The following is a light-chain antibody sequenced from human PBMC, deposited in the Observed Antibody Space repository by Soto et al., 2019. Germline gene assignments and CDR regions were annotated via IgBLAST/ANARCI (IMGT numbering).Light chain of an antibody. V-gene: IGKV2-30*01. CDR1: QSLAYSDGNTY. Sequence: DVVMTQSPLSLPVTLGQPASISCRSSQSLAYSDGNTYLNWFQQRPSQSPRRLIYKGSNRDSGVTDRFSGSGSGSDFTLKISRVEAEDVGVYYCKQGTHWPPYTFGQGTKLEIK. CDR3: KQGTHWPPYT. J-gene: IGKJ2*01. CDR2: KGS.